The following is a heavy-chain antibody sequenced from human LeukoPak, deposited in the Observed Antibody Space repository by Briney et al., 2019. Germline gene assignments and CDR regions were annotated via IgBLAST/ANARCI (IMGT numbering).Heavy chain of an antibody. CDR3: ARGDAKTGGLDYFDY. V-gene: IGHV1-24*01. CDR2: FDPEDGET. J-gene: IGHJ4*02. D-gene: IGHD3-10*01. CDR1: GYTLTELS. Sequence: ASVKVSCKVSGYTLTELSMHWVRQAPGKGLEWMGGFDPEDGETIYAQKFQGRVTMTEDTSTDTAYMELSSLRSEDTAVYYCARGDAKTGGLDYFDYWGQGTLVTVSS.